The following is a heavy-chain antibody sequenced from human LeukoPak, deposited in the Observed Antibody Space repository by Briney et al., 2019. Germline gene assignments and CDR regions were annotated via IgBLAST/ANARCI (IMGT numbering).Heavy chain of an antibody. CDR2: MNPNSGNT. D-gene: IGHD2-15*01. J-gene: IGHJ5*02. V-gene: IGHV1-8*01. Sequence: ASVKVSCKASGYTFTSYDINWVRQATGQGLEWMGWMNPNSGNTGYAQKLQGRVTMTRNTSISTAYMELSSLRSEDTAVYYCAGVPRRYCSGGSCYFPWGQGTLVTVSS. CDR1: GYTFTSYD. CDR3: AGVPRRYCSGGSCYFP.